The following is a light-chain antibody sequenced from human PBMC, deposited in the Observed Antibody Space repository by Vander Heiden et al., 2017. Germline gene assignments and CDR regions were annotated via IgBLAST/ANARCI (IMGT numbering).Light chain of an antibody. CDR2: QDN. Sequence: SYELTQPPSVSVSPGQTATITCSGDKLGDKYASWYQQKPGQSPGGVIYQDNKRPSGIPERFSGSNSGNKATLTISGTQTVDEADYYCQAWDNNTGIFGGGTKLTVL. V-gene: IGLV3-1*01. CDR3: QAWDNNTGI. J-gene: IGLJ2*01. CDR1: KLGDKY.